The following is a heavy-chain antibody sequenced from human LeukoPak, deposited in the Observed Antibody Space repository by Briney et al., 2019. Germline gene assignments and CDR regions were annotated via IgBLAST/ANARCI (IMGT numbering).Heavy chain of an antibody. Sequence: SETLSLTCTVSGGSISSGSYYWSWIRQPAGKELEWIGRIYTSGSTNYNPSLKSRVTISVDTSKNQFSLKLSSVTAADTAVYYCARDPRLWFGESAGYWGQGTLVTVSS. V-gene: IGHV4-61*02. J-gene: IGHJ4*02. CDR2: IYTSGST. CDR1: GGSISSGSYY. CDR3: ARDPRLWFGESAGY. D-gene: IGHD3-10*01.